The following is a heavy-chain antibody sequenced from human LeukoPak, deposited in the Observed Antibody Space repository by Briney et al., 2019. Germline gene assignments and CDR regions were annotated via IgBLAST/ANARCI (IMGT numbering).Heavy chain of an antibody. CDR1: GFTVSSKY. D-gene: IGHD3-16*01. CDR2: LYSGGST. Sequence: GGSLRLSCAASGFTVSSKYMSWVRQAPGKGLEWVSILYSGGSTYYADSVKGRFTISRDNSKNTVFPQMNSLRAEDTAVYYCARGEISLGPRLFDSWGQGTLVTVSS. V-gene: IGHV3-66*01. CDR3: ARGEISLGPRLFDS. J-gene: IGHJ4*02.